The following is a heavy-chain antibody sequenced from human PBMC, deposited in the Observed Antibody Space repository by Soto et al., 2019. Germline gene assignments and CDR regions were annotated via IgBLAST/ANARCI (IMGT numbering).Heavy chain of an antibody. D-gene: IGHD3-16*01. CDR2: IKADGSET. V-gene: IGHV3-7*03. Sequence: GGSLRLSCVASGFSFSTYWMSWVRQVPGTGLEWVANIKADGSETHYVDSVRGRFTISSDNAKTSLYLQVNSLRAEDTAVYYCAKGGHIDFCGQGTLVTVSS. CDR1: GFSFSTYW. J-gene: IGHJ4*02. CDR3: AKGGHIDF.